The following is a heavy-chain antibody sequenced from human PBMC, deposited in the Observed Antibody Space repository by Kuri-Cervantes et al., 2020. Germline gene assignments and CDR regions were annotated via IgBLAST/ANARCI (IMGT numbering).Heavy chain of an antibody. CDR3: AEGGITGTTMGYFDY. J-gene: IGHJ4*02. V-gene: IGHV1-69*05. Sequence: SVKVSCKASGYTFTSYDINWVRQATGQGLEWMGGIIPIFGTANYAQKFQGRVTITTDEPTSTAYMELSSLRSEDTAVYYCAEGGITGTTMGYFDYWGQGTLVTVSS. D-gene: IGHD1-7*01. CDR1: GYTFTSYD. CDR2: IIPIFGTA.